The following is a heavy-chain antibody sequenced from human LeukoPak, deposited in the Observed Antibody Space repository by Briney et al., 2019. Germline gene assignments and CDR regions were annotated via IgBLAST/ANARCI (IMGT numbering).Heavy chain of an antibody. Sequence: GGSLRLSCAASGFTFSSYEMNWVRQAPGKGLEWVSYISSSGSSIYYAGSVKGRFTISRDNAKNSLYLQMNSLRAEDTAVYYCAREDYGSGSYTYWGQRALVTVSS. D-gene: IGHD3-10*01. V-gene: IGHV3-48*03. J-gene: IGHJ4*02. CDR3: AREDYGSGSYTY. CDR1: GFTFSSYE. CDR2: ISSSGSSI.